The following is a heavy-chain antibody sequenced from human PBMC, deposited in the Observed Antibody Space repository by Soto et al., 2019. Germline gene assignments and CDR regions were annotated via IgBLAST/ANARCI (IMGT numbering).Heavy chain of an antibody. CDR2: IYHSGST. V-gene: IGHV4-4*02. D-gene: IGHD2-2*01. CDR3: ARAGGGHCSKGKQGWFDP. J-gene: IGHJ5*02. Sequence: QVQLQESGPGLVKPSGTLSLTCAVSSDSISSSNWWSWVRQPPGKGLEWIGEIYHSGSTNYNPSLKSRVTISVDKSKNQFSLKLSSVTAADTAVYYCARAGGGHCSKGKQGWFDPWGQGTLVTVSS. CDR1: SDSISSSNW.